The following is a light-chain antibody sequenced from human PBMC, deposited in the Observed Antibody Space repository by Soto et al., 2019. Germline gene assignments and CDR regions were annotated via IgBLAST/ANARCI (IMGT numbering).Light chain of an antibody. V-gene: IGLV2-23*02. CDR1: SSHVGSYKL. CDR3: CSSGGSPTYV. J-gene: IGLJ1*01. CDR2: EVN. Sequence: QSVLTQPASVSGSPGQSITISCTGTSSHVGSYKLVSWYQQHPGKAPKLMIFEVNKRPSGVSNRFSGSKSGNTASLTISGLKVEDEDDYYCCSSGGSPTYVFGTGTKVTVL.